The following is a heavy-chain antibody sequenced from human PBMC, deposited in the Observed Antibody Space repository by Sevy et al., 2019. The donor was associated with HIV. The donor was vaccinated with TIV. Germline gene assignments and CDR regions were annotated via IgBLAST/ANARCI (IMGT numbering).Heavy chain of an antibody. CDR3: AKDFDSIAMPAFPDN. CDR2: IWYDGSNY. D-gene: IGHD3-9*01. V-gene: IGHV3-33*03. J-gene: IGHJ4*02. Sequence: GGSLRLSCAASGFTFSNYGMHWVRQAPGKGLEWVAVIWYDGSNYDYADSVKGRFTVSRDNSKNTLYLEMKSLRPEDTALYLCAKDFDSIAMPAFPDNWGQGTLVTVSS. CDR1: GFTFSNYG.